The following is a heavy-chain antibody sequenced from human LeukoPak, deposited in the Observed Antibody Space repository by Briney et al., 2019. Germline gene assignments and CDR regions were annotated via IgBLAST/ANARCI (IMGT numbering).Heavy chain of an antibody. V-gene: IGHV1-69*04. CDR1: GGTFNNYA. CDR3: ATEPSRSYSFDHLDF. CDR2: VVPMFGIR. J-gene: IGHJ4*02. D-gene: IGHD5-12*01. Sequence: SVKVSCKTSGGTFNNYAISWVRQSPGQGLEWMGRVVPMFGIRNYPQTFRGRVNITADKATNTVYMELRSLRAEDKAIYYCATEPSRSYSFDHLDFWGLGTPVTVSS.